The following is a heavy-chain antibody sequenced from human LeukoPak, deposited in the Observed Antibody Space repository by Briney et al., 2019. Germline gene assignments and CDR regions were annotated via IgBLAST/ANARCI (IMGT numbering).Heavy chain of an antibody. J-gene: IGHJ3*02. CDR3: ARTTVTTGAHAFDI. V-gene: IGHV1-3*01. Sequence: ASVKVSCKPSGYTFTSYAMHWVRQAPGQRLEWMGWINPGKGNTKYSQKFQGRVTITRDTSASTAYVELSSLRFEDTAVYYCARTTVTTGAHAFDIWGQGTMVTVSS. D-gene: IGHD4-17*01. CDR1: GYTFTSYA. CDR2: INPGKGNT.